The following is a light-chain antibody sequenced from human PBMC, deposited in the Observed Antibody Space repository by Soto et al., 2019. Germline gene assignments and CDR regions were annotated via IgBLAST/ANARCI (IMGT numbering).Light chain of an antibody. V-gene: IGKV3-20*01. Sequence: EIVLTQSPGTLYLSPGERATLSCRSSQSVSNNYLAWYQQKPGQAPRLLIYGASNRATGIPDRFSGSGSGTDFTLTISRLEPEDFAVYYCQQYNNWRTFGQGTRVAI. CDR1: QSVSNNY. J-gene: IGKJ5*01. CDR3: QQYNNWRT. CDR2: GAS.